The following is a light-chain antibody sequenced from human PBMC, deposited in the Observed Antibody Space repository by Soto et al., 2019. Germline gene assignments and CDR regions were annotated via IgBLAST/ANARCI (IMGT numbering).Light chain of an antibody. CDR2: GAS. V-gene: IGKV3-15*01. CDR1: QSVRSN. J-gene: IGKJ1*01. Sequence: EVVMTQSPATLSVSPGARLTLSCRASQSVRSNVAWYRQRPGQAPRLLIYGASTRATAIPARFSGSGSGTEFTLTISSLQSEDFAVYYCQQYNNWPVTFGQGTKVDIK. CDR3: QQYNNWPVT.